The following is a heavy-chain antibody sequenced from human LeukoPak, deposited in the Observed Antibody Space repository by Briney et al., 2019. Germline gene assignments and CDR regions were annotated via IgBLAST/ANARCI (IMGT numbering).Heavy chain of an antibody. J-gene: IGHJ6*03. V-gene: IGHV3-9*03. CDR3: AKGGGGRLIYYYYMDV. CDR1: GFTFSTFA. CDR2: ISWNSDNI. Sequence: GGSLRLSCAASGFTFSTFAMVWVRQPPGKGLEWVSGISWNSDNIEYADSVKGRFTISRDNAKNALYLQMNSLRAEDMALYYCAKGGGGRLIYYYYMDVWGKGTTVTVSS. D-gene: IGHD3-16*01.